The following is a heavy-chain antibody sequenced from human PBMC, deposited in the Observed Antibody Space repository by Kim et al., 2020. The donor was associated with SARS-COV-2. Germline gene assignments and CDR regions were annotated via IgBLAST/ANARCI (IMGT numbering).Heavy chain of an antibody. J-gene: IGHJ4*02. V-gene: IGHV3-48*02. Sequence: KGRFTISRDNAKNSLYLQMNSLRDEDTAVYYCARDWRQGRFLEWLPNFDYWGQGTLVTVSS. D-gene: IGHD3-3*01. CDR3: ARDWRQGRFLEWLPNFDY.